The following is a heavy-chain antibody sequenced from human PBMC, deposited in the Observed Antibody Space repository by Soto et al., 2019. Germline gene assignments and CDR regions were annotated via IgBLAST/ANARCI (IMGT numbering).Heavy chain of an antibody. CDR1: GYTFTSYY. V-gene: IGHV1-46*01. CDR3: ARGGPPSHYDFWSGYDAFDI. CDR2: INPIGGST. Sequence: ASVKVSCKASGYTFTSYYMHWVRQAPGQGLEWKGIINPIGGSTSYAQKLQGRVTITRDTSTSTVYMEMSNLKSEDTAVYYFARGGPPSHYDFWSGYDAFDIWGQGTMVTVSS. D-gene: IGHD3-3*01. J-gene: IGHJ3*02.